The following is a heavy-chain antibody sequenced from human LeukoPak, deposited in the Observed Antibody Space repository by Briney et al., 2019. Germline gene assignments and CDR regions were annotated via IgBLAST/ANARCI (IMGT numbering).Heavy chain of an antibody. V-gene: IGHV1-3*01. CDR2: INAANGNT. CDR1: GYTFTNYY. Sequence: ASVKVSCKASGYTFTNYYMHWVRQAPGQRLEWMGWINAANGNTRYSQKFQGRVTITRDTSATTAYMELSSLRSEDTAVYYCARAYYYDSSGYYYGSHFDYWGQGTLVTVSS. J-gene: IGHJ4*02. D-gene: IGHD3-22*01. CDR3: ARAYYYDSSGYYYGSHFDY.